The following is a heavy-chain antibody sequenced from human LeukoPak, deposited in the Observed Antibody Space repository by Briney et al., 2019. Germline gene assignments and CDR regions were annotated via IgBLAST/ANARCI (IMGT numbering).Heavy chain of an antibody. CDR2: ISRSGGST. J-gene: IGHJ4*02. CDR3: AKSPTAYDYYDY. CDR1: GFTFSGFG. D-gene: IGHD5-12*01. Sequence: PGGSLRLSCAASGFTFSGFGLSWVRQAPGQGLEWVSAISRSGGSTYYADSVKGRFTISRDNSKTTLYLQMNSLRAEDTALYYCAKSPTAYDYYDYWGQGTLVTVSS. V-gene: IGHV3-23*01.